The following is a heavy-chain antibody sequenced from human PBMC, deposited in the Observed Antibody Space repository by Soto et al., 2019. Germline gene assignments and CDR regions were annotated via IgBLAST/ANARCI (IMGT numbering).Heavy chain of an antibody. CDR3: ARDTYSGYDFGL. D-gene: IGHD5-12*01. CDR2: IPSRGRP. Sequence: QVQLRESGPGLVKPSQTLSLTCSVSGASVAGGSYYWSWVRQPPGKGLEWIGYIPSRGRPFYNPSLTIRGTISQDTSKNQLSLKLTSGIAADPAVYYWARDTYSGYDFGLWGQGPLVTVSS. J-gene: IGHJ5*02. CDR1: GASVAGGSYY. V-gene: IGHV4-30-4*01.